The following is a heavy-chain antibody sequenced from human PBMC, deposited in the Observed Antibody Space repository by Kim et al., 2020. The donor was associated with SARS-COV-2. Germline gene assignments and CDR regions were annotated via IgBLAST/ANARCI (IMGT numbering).Heavy chain of an antibody. J-gene: IGHJ4*02. Sequence: LKSRVTISVDTSKNQFSLKLSSVTAADTAVYYCARDGGIPTAVYSGSYYNWGQGTLVTVSS. CDR3: ARDGGIPTAVYSGSYYN. D-gene: IGHD1-26*01. V-gene: IGHV4-39*07.